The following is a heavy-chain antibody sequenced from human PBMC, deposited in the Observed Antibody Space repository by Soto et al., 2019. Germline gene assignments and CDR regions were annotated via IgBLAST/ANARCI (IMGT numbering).Heavy chain of an antibody. Sequence: QVQLVQSGAEVKKPGSSVKVSCKASGGTFSSYAISWVRQAPGQGLEWMGGIIPIFGTANYAQKFQGSVTITADESTSTAYMELSGVRSEDTAVYYCARGPSGGGSGYADYWGQGTLVTVSS. CDR3: ARGPSGGGSGYADY. D-gene: IGHD3-22*01. CDR1: GGTFSSYA. CDR2: IIPIFGTA. V-gene: IGHV1-69*01. J-gene: IGHJ4*02.